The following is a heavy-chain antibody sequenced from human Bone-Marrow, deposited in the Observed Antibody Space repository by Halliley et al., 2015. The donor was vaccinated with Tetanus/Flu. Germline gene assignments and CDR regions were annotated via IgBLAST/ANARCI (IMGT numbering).Heavy chain of an antibody. J-gene: IGHJ4*02. Sequence: SLRLSCAASGFPFSNYWMHWVRRDPGKGLVWVPRINQNGGTTTYADSVKGRFTVSRDNAKNTFYLQMNSLRAEDTAVYYCARDLNYHGSGTSGSPGDDFDFWGQGTLVTVSS. CDR1: GFPFSNYW. CDR2: INQNGGTT. V-gene: IGHV3-74*01. D-gene: IGHD3-10*01. CDR3: ARDLNYHGSGTSGSPGDDFDF.